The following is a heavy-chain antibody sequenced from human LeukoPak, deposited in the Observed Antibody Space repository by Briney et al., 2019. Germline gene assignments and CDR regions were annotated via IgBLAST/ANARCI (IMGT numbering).Heavy chain of an antibody. D-gene: IGHD1-26*01. CDR3: ATHGRAYYFDY. Sequence: PSQTLSLTCTVSGASISSGGYYWSWIRQHPRKGLEWIGYISYSGSTYYNPSLKSRVSISVDTSKNQFSLKLSSVTAADTAFYYCATHGRAYYFDYWGQGTLVTVSS. CDR1: GASISSGGYY. V-gene: IGHV4-31*03. CDR2: ISYSGST. J-gene: IGHJ4*02.